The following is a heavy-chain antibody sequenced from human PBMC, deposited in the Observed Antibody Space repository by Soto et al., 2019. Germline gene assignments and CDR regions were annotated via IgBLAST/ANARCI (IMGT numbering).Heavy chain of an antibody. CDR1: GFAFRNYG. D-gene: IGHD6-6*01. CDR2: IWYDGSNK. V-gene: IGHV3-33*01. Sequence: QVQLVESGGGVVQPGRSLRLSCAASGFAFRNYGMHWVRQTPGKGLEWVALIWYDGSNKYYADSVKGRFTISRDNSKNTLYLQMHTLRAEDTAVYFCAGSPPGVAGRYHFHFWGQGTLVTVSS. J-gene: IGHJ4*02. CDR3: AGSPPGVAGRYHFHF.